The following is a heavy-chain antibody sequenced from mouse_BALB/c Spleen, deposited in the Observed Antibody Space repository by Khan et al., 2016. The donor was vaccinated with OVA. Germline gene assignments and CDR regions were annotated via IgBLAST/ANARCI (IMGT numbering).Heavy chain of an antibody. D-gene: IGHD1-1*02. J-gene: IGHJ3*01. CDR3: VRGGKCAY. CDR1: GYTFTDYA. Sequence: QVQLKQSGAELVRPGVSVKISCKASGYTFTDYAMHWVKQRHAKSLEWIGVISTNYGDADYNQKFQGKASMTVDRSSNTVYMELARLTSEDSAIYYCVRGGKCAYWGQGTLVTVSA. CDR2: ISTNYGDA. V-gene: IGHV1S137*01.